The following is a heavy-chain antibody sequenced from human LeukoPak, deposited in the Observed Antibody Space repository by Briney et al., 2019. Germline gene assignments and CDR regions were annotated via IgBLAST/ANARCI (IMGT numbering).Heavy chain of an antibody. CDR2: IYHSGST. CDR1: GGSISSGDYY. Sequence: PSETLSLTCTVSGGSISSGDYYWSWIRQPPGKGLEWIGYIYHSGSTYYNPSLKSRVTISVDRSKNQFSLKLSSVTAADTAVYYCARDPGDFWSGYSSWFDPWGQGTLVTVSS. J-gene: IGHJ5*02. CDR3: ARDPGDFWSGYSSWFDP. D-gene: IGHD3-3*01. V-gene: IGHV4-30-4*08.